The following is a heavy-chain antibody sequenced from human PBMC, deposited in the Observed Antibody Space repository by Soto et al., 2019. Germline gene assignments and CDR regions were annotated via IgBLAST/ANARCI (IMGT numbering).Heavy chain of an antibody. CDR1: GGSISSYY. Sequence: PSETLSLTCTVSGGSISSYYWSWIRQPPGKGLEWIGYIYYSGSTNYNPSLKSRVTISVDTSKNQFSLKLNPVTAADTAVYYCARSGGSLDYWGQGTLVTVSS. CDR2: IYYSGST. CDR3: ARSGGSLDY. V-gene: IGHV4-59*01. J-gene: IGHJ4*02. D-gene: IGHD2-15*01.